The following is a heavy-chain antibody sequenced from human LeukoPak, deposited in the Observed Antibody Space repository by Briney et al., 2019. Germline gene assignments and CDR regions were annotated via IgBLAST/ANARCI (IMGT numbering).Heavy chain of an antibody. Sequence: SETLSLTCTVSGDSISNYYWSWIRQPPGKGLEWIGYIHYSGNSDYNPSLKSRVTILIDTSKNQFSPILSSVTAADTAVYYCARHFRGVVSAQLDYWGQGTRVTVSS. CDR2: IHYSGNS. V-gene: IGHV4-59*08. CDR3: ARHFRGVVSAQLDY. CDR1: GDSISNYY. D-gene: IGHD3-10*01. J-gene: IGHJ4*02.